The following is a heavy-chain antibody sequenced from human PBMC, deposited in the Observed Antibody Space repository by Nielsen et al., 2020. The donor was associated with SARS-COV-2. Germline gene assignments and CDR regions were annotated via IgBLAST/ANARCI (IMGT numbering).Heavy chain of an antibody. Sequence: GESLKISCEASGFTLSSHGMHWVRQPPGKGLEWVAHMWYHGGDENYADSVRGRFTIYRDLSKNTVYLQMSSLRVEDTAVYYCARDLTFGAYWFDPWSQVTLLTVSS. D-gene: IGHD3/OR15-3a*01. J-gene: IGHJ5*02. V-gene: IGHV3-33*01. CDR2: MWYHGGDE. CDR3: ARDLTFGAYWFDP. CDR1: GFTLSSHG.